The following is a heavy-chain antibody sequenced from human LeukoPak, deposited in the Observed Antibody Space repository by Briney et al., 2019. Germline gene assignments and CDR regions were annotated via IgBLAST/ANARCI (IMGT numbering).Heavy chain of an antibody. D-gene: IGHD3-3*01. J-gene: IGHJ5*02. CDR3: AKGDTYYDFWSGYYRWWGFDP. CDR2: IRYDGSNK. Sequence: GGSLRLSCAASGLTFSSYGMHWVRQAPGKGLEWVAFIRYDGSNKYYADSVKGRFTISRDNSKNTLYLQMNSLRAEDTAVYYCAKGDTYYDFWSGYYRWWGFDPWGQGTLVTVSS. V-gene: IGHV3-30*02. CDR1: GLTFSSYG.